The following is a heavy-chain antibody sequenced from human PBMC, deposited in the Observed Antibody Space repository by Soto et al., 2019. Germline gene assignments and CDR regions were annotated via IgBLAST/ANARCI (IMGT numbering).Heavy chain of an antibody. CDR3: ARDLRFLEWLPHYYYYYGMDV. CDR2: IIPVFGSA. D-gene: IGHD3-3*01. V-gene: IGHV1-69*05. Sequence: PSVKVSCKASGDTFSSYSITWVRQAPGQGLEFMGGIIPVFGSANYAQKLQGRVTMTTDTSTSTAYMELRSLRSDDTAVYYCARDLRFLEWLPHYYYYYGMDVWGQGTTVTVSS. CDR1: GDTFSSYS. J-gene: IGHJ6*02.